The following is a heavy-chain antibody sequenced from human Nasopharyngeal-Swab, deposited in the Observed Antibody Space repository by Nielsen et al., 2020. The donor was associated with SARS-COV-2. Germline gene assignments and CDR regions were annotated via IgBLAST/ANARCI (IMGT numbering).Heavy chain of an antibody. CDR2: IGAAGNT. D-gene: IGHD5-24*01. V-gene: IGHV3-23*01. Sequence: GESLKISCAASGFTFSSSAISWVRQAPGMGPEWVSTIGAAGNTLYADSVKGRFTISRDNAKNSLFLQMNSLRAEDTAVYFCAREGRDGAVSSWGQGTLVTVSS. J-gene: IGHJ5*02. CDR3: AREGRDGAVSS. CDR1: GFTFSSSA.